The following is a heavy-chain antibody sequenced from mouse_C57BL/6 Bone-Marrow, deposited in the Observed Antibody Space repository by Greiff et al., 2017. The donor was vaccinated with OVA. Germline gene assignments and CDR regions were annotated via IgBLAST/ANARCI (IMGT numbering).Heavy chain of an antibody. CDR3: ARGYYVSWYFDV. Sequence: EVQLQQSGPELVKPGASVKIPCKASGYTFTDYNTDWVKQSHGKRLEWIGDINPNNGGTIYNQKFKGKATLTVDKSSSTAYMELRSLTSEDTAVYYCARGYYVSWYFDVWGTGTTVTVSS. V-gene: IGHV1-18*01. CDR1: GYTFTDYN. CDR2: INPNNGGT. J-gene: IGHJ1*03. D-gene: IGHD2-3*01.